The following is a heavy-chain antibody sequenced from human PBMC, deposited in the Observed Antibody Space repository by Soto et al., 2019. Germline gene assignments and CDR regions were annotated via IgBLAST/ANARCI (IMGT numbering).Heavy chain of an antibody. Sequence: GESLKISCKGSGYSFAGYWITWVRQKPGKGLEWMGRIDPSDSQTYYSPSFRGHVTISVTKSITTVYLQWSSLRASDTAMYYCARQIYDSDTGPNFQYYFDSWGQGTPVTVSS. CDR1: GYSFAGYW. CDR3: ARQIYDSDTGPNFQYYFDS. V-gene: IGHV5-10-1*01. CDR2: IDPSDSQT. D-gene: IGHD3-22*01. J-gene: IGHJ4*02.